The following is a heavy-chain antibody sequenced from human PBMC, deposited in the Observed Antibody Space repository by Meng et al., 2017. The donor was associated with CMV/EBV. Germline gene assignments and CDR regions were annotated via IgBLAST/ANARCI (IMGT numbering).Heavy chain of an antibody. CDR2: ISWDGGST. V-gene: IGHV3-43*01. J-gene: IGHJ6*02. CDR1: GFTFDDYT. CDR3: AKDMGDYYYYGMDV. Sequence: GESLKISCAASGFTFDDYTMHWVRQAPGKGLEWVPLISWDGGSTYYADSVKGRFTISRDNSKNSLYLQMNSLRTEDTALYYCAKDMGDYYYYGMDVWGQGTTVTVSS.